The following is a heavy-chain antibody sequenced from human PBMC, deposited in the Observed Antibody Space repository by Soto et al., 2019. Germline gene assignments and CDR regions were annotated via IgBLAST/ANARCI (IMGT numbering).Heavy chain of an antibody. V-gene: IGHV4-59*08. CDR2: IYYSGST. Sequence: SETLSLTCTVSGGSISSYYWSWIRQPPGKGLEWIGYIYYSGSTNYNPSLKSRVTISVDTSKNQFSLKLSSVTAADTAVYYCARSVEYYYGSGNWFDPWGQGTLVTVPS. D-gene: IGHD3-10*01. CDR3: ARSVEYYYGSGNWFDP. CDR1: GGSISSYY. J-gene: IGHJ5*02.